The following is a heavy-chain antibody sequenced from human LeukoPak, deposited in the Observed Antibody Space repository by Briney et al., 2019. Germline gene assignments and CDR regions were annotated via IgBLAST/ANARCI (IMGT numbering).Heavy chain of an antibody. CDR3: ARSPRQQLLFDY. D-gene: IGHD6-13*01. J-gene: IGHJ4*02. CDR2: IYYSGST. CDR1: GGSISSYY. V-gene: IGHV4-59*01. Sequence: PSETLSLTCTVSGGSISSYYWSWIRQPPGKGLEWIGYIYYSGSTNYNPSLKSRVTISVDTSKNQFSLKLSSVTAADTAVYYCARSPRQQLLFDYWGQGTLVTVSS.